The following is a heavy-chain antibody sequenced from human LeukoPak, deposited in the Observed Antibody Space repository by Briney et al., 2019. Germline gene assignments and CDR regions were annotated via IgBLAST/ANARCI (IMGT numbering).Heavy chain of an antibody. D-gene: IGHD2-21*02. V-gene: IGHV3-33*06. J-gene: IGHJ4*02. CDR2: IWYDGSNK. Sequence: GGSLRLSCAASGFTFSSYGMHWVRQAPGKGLEWVAVIWYDGSNKYYADSVKGRFTISRDNSKNTLYLQMNCLRAEDTAVSYCAKAPHTLAYCGGDCYSYFDYWGQGTLVTVSS. CDR3: AKAPHTLAYCGGDCYSYFDY. CDR1: GFTFSSYG.